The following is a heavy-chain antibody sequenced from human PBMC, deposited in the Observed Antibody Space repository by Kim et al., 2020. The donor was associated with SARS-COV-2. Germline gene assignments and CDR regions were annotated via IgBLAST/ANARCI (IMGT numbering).Heavy chain of an antibody. D-gene: IGHD3-16*02. Sequence: GGSLRLSCAASGFTFSSYAMHWVRQAPGKGLEWVAVISYDGNNKYYADSVKGRFTISRDNSKNTLYLQMNSLRAEDTAVYYCAKNLNMITFGGVIRPGAFDIWGQGTMVTVSS. CDR2: ISYDGNNK. V-gene: IGHV3-30-3*02. J-gene: IGHJ3*02. CDR3: AKNLNMITFGGVIRPGAFDI. CDR1: GFTFSSYA.